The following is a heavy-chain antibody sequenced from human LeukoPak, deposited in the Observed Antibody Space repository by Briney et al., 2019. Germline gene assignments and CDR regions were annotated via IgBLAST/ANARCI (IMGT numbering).Heavy chain of an antibody. CDR2: MNPNSGNT. CDR1: GYTFTSYD. J-gene: IGHJ6*02. V-gene: IGHV1-8*01. CDR3: ARGYCSSTSCSTTYYYYGMDV. Sequence: GASVKVSCKASGYTFTSYDINWVRQATGQGLEWMGWMNPNSGNTGYAQKFQGRVTMTRNTSISTAYMELSSLRSEDTAVYYCARGYCSSTSCSTTYYYYGMDVWGQGTTVTVSS. D-gene: IGHD2-2*02.